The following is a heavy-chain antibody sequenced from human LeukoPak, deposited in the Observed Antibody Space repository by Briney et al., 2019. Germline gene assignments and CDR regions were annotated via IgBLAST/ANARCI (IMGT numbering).Heavy chain of an antibody. Sequence: ASVKVSCKASGYTFTSYDITWVRQAPGQGLEWMGWISAHAGNTNYAQKVQGRVTMTMDTFSSTAYMELRSLRSDDTAVYYCAREGTSGYDQQDYWGQGTLVTVSS. V-gene: IGHV1-18*01. D-gene: IGHD5-12*01. CDR1: GYTFTSYD. CDR3: AREGTSGYDQQDY. J-gene: IGHJ4*02. CDR2: ISAHAGNT.